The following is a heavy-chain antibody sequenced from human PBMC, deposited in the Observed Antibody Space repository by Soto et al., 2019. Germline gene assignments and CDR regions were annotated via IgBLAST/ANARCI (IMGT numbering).Heavy chain of an antibody. D-gene: IGHD5-18*01. Sequence: LPCTVVYGSISNLDWRCILQPPGKGLEWIGYMYYSGSTNHNPSLKSRVIMSLDTSKHQFSVKLSSVTAADTAVYYCARVMDTVVGRDARRQPGLGTWGERTVVTVYS. CDR1: YGSISNLD. CDR2: MYYSGST. J-gene: IGHJ4*02. CDR3: ARVMDTVVGRDARRQPGLGT. V-gene: IGHV4-59*11.